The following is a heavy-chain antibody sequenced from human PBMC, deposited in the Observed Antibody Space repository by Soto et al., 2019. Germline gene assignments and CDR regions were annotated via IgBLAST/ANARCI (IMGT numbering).Heavy chain of an antibody. V-gene: IGHV1-46*01. J-gene: IGHJ6*02. CDR1: GYTLTSYY. CDR2: INPSGGST. Sequence: ASVKVACKASGYTLTSYYMHWVRQTPGQGLEWMGIINPSGGSTSYAQKFQGRVTITADESTSTAYMELSSLRSEDTAVYYCARREMAGLVDAYYYYYGMDVWGQGTTVTVSS. D-gene: IGHD6-6*01. CDR3: ARREMAGLVDAYYYYYGMDV.